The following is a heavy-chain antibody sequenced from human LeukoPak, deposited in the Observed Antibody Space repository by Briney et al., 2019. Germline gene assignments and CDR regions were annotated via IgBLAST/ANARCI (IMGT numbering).Heavy chain of an antibody. CDR1: GGSISSSPYY. CDR3: ARDFLGAGTVGATSGY. Sequence: SETLSLTCTVSGGSISSSPYYWGWVRQPPGKGLEWIGSIYYSGNTYYNPSLKSRVTISVDTSKNQFSLKLSSVTAADTAVYYCARDFLGAGTVGATSGYWGQGTLVTVSS. J-gene: IGHJ4*02. CDR2: IYYSGNT. V-gene: IGHV4-39*02. D-gene: IGHD1-26*01.